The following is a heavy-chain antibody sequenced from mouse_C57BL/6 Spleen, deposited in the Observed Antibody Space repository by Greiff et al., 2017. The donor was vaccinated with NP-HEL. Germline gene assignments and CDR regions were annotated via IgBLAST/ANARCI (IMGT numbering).Heavy chain of an antibody. V-gene: IGHV2-6*03. CDR2: IWSDGST. CDR1: GFSLTSYG. D-gene: IGHD2-4*01. Sequence: QVQLKQSGPGLVAPSQSLSITCTVSGFSLTSYGVHWVRQPPGKGLEWLVVIWSDGSTTYNSALKSRLSISKDNSKSQVFLKMNSLQTDDTAMYYCARAYYDYDDYAMDYWGQGTSVTVSS. J-gene: IGHJ4*01. CDR3: ARAYYDYDDYAMDY.